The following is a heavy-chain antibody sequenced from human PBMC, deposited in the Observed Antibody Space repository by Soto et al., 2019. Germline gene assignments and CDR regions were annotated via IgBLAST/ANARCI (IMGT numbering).Heavy chain of an antibody. V-gene: IGHV1-69*12. D-gene: IGHD6-13*01. Sequence: QVQLVQSGAEVKKPGSSVKVSCKASGGTFSSYAISWVRQAPGQGLEWMGGIIPIFGTANYAQKFQGRVTITADESTSTAYMELSSLRSEDTAVYYCARGHIAANGSEGDYYYYYGMDVWGQGTTVTVSS. CDR2: IIPIFGTA. CDR3: ARGHIAANGSEGDYYYYYGMDV. J-gene: IGHJ6*02. CDR1: GGTFSSYA.